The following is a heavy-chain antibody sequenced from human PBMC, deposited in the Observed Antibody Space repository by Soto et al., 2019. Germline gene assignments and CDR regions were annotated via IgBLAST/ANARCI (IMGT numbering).Heavy chain of an antibody. CDR1: GFTFSRHG. J-gene: IGHJ4*02. Sequence: QVQLVESGGGVVQPGTSLRLSCATSGFTFSRHGMHWVRQTPGKVLEWLAVILNDASGQWYADSVKGRFTISSDNCENALYLPMTGLRVEDTGMYYCARDDDYPDNGFDYWGQGTQVTVSS. V-gene: IGHV3-33*01. CDR2: ILNDASGQ. D-gene: IGHD4-17*01. CDR3: ARDDDYPDNGFDY.